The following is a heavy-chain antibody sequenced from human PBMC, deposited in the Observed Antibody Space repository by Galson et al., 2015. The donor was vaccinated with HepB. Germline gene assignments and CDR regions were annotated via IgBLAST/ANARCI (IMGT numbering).Heavy chain of an antibody. V-gene: IGHV5-51*03. CDR2: IYPGDSDT. J-gene: IGHJ4*02. D-gene: IGHD2-15*01. Sequence: QSGAEVKKPGESLKISCKGSGYIFPSYWIGWVRQMPGKGLEWMGIIYPGDSDTRYSPSFQGQVSISADRSITTAYLQWSSLKASDTAIYYCARRKTTLNCSAGSCYFDSWGQGTLVTVSS. CDR1: GYIFPSYW. CDR3: ARRKTTLNCSAGSCYFDS.